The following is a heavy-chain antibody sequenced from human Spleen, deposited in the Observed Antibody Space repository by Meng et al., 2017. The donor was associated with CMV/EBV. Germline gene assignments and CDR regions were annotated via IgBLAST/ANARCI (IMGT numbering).Heavy chain of an antibody. CDR1: GGSFSGYY. D-gene: IGHD2-15*01. Sequence: SETLSLTCAVYGGSFSGYYWSWIRQPPGKGLEWIGEINHSGSTNYNPSLKSRVTISVDTSKNQFSLKLTSVTAADTAVYYCARVPCGGGSCYYFDPWGQGTLVTVSS. J-gene: IGHJ5*02. CDR2: INHSGST. CDR3: ARVPCGGGSCYYFDP. V-gene: IGHV4-34*01.